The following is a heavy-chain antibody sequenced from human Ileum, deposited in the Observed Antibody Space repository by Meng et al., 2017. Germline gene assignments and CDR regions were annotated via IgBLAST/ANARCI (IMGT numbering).Heavy chain of an antibody. Sequence: VDLVESGGGVVQPGGSLRLPCTASGLYFDTYDSSWVRQAPGKGLEWVSTITGSGGSTYYIDSVRGRFTISRDNSKNTLYLQMNSLRAEDTAVYYCAKEGYRTSWYLHFDHWGQGTLVTVSS. V-gene: IGHV3-23*04. CDR1: GLYFDTYD. CDR3: AKEGYRTSWYLHFDH. D-gene: IGHD6-13*01. CDR2: ITGSGGST. J-gene: IGHJ4*02.